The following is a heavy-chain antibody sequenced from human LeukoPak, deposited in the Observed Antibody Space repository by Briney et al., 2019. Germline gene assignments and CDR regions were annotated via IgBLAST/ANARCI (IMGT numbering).Heavy chain of an antibody. CDR2: IYYSGST. CDR3: AKEYCGAGCTDAFET. Sequence: SETLSLTCTVSGGSISNYYWSWIRQPPGKGLEWIGYIYYSGSTNYNPSLKSRVTISVDTSKNQFSLKLSSVTAADTALYYCAKEYCGAGCTDAFETWGQGTMVTVFS. V-gene: IGHV4-59*12. CDR1: GGSISNYY. J-gene: IGHJ3*02. D-gene: IGHD2-21*02.